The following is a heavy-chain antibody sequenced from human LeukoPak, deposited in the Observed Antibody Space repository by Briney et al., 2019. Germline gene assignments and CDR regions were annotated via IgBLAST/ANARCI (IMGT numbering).Heavy chain of an antibody. CDR1: GFTFTSSA. CDR3: AALSSPSDIAAAGTKGDY. J-gene: IGHJ4*02. CDR2: IVVGSGNT. V-gene: IGHV1-58*02. D-gene: IGHD6-13*01. Sequence: GASVKVSCKASGFTFTSSAMQWVRQARGQRLEWIGWIVVGSGNTNYAQKFQERVTITRDMSTSTAYMELSSLRSEDTAVYYCAALSSPSDIAAAGTKGDYWGQGTLVTVSS.